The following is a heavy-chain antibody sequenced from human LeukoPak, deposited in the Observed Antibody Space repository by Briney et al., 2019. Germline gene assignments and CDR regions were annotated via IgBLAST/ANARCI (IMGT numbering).Heavy chain of an antibody. CDR1: GFTFSSYW. Sequence: GGSLRLACAASGFTFSSYWMHWVRQAPGKGLVWVSRINSDASSTGYADSVKGRFTISRDNAKNSLYLQMNSLRAEDTAVYYCARKSGSSGYPFDYWGQGTVVTVSS. J-gene: IGHJ4*02. D-gene: IGHD3-22*01. CDR3: ARKSGSSGYPFDY. V-gene: IGHV3-74*01. CDR2: INSDASST.